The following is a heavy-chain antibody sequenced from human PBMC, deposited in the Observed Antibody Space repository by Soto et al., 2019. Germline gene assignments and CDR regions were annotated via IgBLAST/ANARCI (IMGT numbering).Heavy chain of an antibody. V-gene: IGHV3-74*01. CDR1: GFTFNIYW. D-gene: IGHD1-1*01. Sequence: EVQLVESGGGLVQPGGSLRLSCVASGFTFNIYWMHWVRQAPGKGLEWVSRIDNDGSATTYADSGKGRFTVDRDKAKNTLFLQMNTLRVDDKAVYYCARDNWNSYWGQGTLVNVYS. J-gene: IGHJ4*02. CDR3: ARDNWNSY. CDR2: IDNDGSAT.